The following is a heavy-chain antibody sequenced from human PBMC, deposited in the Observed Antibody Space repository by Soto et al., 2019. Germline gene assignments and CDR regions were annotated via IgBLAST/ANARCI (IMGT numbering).Heavy chain of an antibody. CDR1: GGLFSSYA. Sequence: QEQLVQSGAEVKKPGSSVKVSCKASGGLFSSYAISWVRQAPGQGLEWMGGIIPDFSTAYYAQKFQGRVTITADESTNTAYMELSSLRSEDTAMYYCARGCSGYVWFNEFWGQGSLVTVSS. J-gene: IGHJ4*02. CDR3: ARGCSGYVWFNEF. V-gene: IGHV1-69*01. D-gene: IGHD3-22*01. CDR2: IIPDFSTA.